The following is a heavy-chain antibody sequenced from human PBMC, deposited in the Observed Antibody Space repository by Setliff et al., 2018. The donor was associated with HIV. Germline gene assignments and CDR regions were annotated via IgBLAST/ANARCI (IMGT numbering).Heavy chain of an antibody. Sequence: GASVKVSCRASGYTFTGYYIHWVRQAPGQGLEWMGIINPFGGTTTYAQKFQGRVTMTRDTSISTAYMELSSLRSDDTAVYYCARGDWELLGAFDIWGQGTMVTVSS. CDR1: GYTFTGYY. CDR2: INPFGGTT. V-gene: IGHV1-2*02. CDR3: ARGDWELLGAFDI. D-gene: IGHD1-26*01. J-gene: IGHJ3*02.